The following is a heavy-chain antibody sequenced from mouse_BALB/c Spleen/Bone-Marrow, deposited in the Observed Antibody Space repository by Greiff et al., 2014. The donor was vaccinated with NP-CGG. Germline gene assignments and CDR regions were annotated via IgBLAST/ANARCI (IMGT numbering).Heavy chain of an antibody. CDR3: ARSGLRRPAMDY. CDR1: GFSLTSYG. CDR2: IWAGGST. D-gene: IGHD2-4*01. J-gene: IGHJ4*01. V-gene: IGHV2-9*02. Sequence: VQVVESGPGLVAPSQSLSITCTVSGFSLTSYGVHWVRQPPGKSLEWLGVIWAGGSTNYNSALMSRLSISKDNSKSQVFLKMNSLQIDDTAMYYCARSGLRRPAMDYWGQGTSVTVSS.